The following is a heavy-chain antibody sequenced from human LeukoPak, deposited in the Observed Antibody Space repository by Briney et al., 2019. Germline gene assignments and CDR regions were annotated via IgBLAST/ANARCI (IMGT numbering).Heavy chain of an antibody. CDR3: ARDNRLRLGEDSDY. CDR1: GGSISSSSYY. V-gene: IGHV4-39*07. Sequence: SETLSLTCTVSGGSISSSSYYWGWIRQPPGKGLEWIGSIYYSGSTYYNPSLKSRVTISVDTSKNQFSLKLSSVTAADTAVYYCARDNRLRLGEDSDYWGQGTLVTVSS. D-gene: IGHD3-16*01. CDR2: IYYSGST. J-gene: IGHJ4*02.